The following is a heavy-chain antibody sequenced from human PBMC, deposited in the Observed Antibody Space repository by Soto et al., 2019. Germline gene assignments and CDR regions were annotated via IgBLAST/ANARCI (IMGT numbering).Heavy chain of an antibody. CDR1: GGTFSSYA. J-gene: IGHJ4*02. D-gene: IGHD6-13*01. Sequence: ASVKVSCKASGGTFSSYAIGWVRQAPGQGLEWMGGIIPIFGTANYAQKFQGRVTITADESTSTAYMELSSLRSEDTAVYYCARATGIAAAATDYWGQGTLVTSPQ. V-gene: IGHV1-69*13. CDR2: IIPIFGTA. CDR3: ARATGIAAAATDY.